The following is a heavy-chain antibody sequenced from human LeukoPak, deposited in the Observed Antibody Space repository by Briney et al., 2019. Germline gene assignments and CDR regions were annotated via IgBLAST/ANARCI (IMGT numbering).Heavy chain of an antibody. Sequence: SETLSLTCTVSGGSIGGYYWSWIRQPAGKGLEWIGYIYYSGSTNYNPSLKSRVTMSVDTSKNQFSLKLSSVTAADTAVYYCARHLVGATGTGPFDYWGQGTLVTVSS. V-gene: IGHV4-59*08. CDR1: GGSIGGYY. J-gene: IGHJ4*02. CDR2: IYYSGST. CDR3: ARHLVGATGTGPFDY. D-gene: IGHD1-26*01.